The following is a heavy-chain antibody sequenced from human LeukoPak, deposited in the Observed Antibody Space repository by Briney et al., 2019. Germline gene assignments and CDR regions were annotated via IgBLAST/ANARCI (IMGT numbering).Heavy chain of an antibody. V-gene: IGHV1-2*02. D-gene: IGHD5-18*01. J-gene: IGHJ4*02. CDR1: GYTFTGYY. Sequence: ASVKVSCKASGYTFTGYYMHWVRQAPGQGLEWMGWINPNSGGTNYAQKLQGRVTMTTDTSTSTAYMELRSLRSEDTAVYYCARAPSGYSYGYDYWGQGTLVTVSS. CDR2: INPNSGGT. CDR3: ARAPSGYSYGYDY.